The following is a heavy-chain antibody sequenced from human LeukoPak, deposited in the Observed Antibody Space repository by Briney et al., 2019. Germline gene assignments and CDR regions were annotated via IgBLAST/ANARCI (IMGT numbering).Heavy chain of an antibody. CDR3: ARAYYGDYTYCYYYMDL. D-gene: IGHD4-17*01. Sequence: SETLSLTCTVSGGSISSSSYYWGWIRQPQGKGLEWIGSIYYSASTYYNPSLKSRVTISVDTSKNQFSLKLSSVTAADTAVYYCARAYYGDYTYCYYYMDLWGKGTTVTVSS. J-gene: IGHJ6*03. CDR1: GGSISSSSYY. CDR2: IYYSAST. V-gene: IGHV4-39*07.